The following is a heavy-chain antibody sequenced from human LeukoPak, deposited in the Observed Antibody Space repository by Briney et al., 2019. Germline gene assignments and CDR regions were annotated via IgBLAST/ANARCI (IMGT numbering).Heavy chain of an antibody. D-gene: IGHD2-8*02. J-gene: IGHJ3*02. V-gene: IGHV3-30*02. CDR1: GFTFSSYG. CDR2: IWYDGSNK. Sequence: TGGSLRLSCAASGFTFSSYGMHWVRQAPGKGLEWVALIWYDGSNKYYADSVKGRFTISRDNSKNTLYLQMNSLRAEDTAVYYCANGGVLKSISHAFDIWGQGTMVTVSS. CDR3: ANGGVLKSISHAFDI.